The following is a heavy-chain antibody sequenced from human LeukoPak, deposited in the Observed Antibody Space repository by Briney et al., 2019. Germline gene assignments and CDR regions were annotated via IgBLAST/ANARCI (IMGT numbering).Heavy chain of an antibody. CDR1: GFTFSSYW. Sequence: GGSLRLSCAVSGFTFSSYWMHWVRQAPGKGLVWVSRINSDGSSTIYADSVKGRFTISRDNAKNSLYLQMNSLRAEDTAVHYCAELGITMIGGVWGKGTTVTISS. CDR3: AELGITMIGGV. J-gene: IGHJ6*04. CDR2: INSDGSST. V-gene: IGHV3-74*01. D-gene: IGHD3-10*02.